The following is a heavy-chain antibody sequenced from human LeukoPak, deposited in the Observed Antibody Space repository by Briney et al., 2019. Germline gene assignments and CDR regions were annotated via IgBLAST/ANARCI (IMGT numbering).Heavy chain of an antibody. CDR3: ARDTYGSGHMDV. V-gene: IGHV4-39*07. J-gene: IGHJ6*03. D-gene: IGHD3-10*01. CDR2: IYYSGST. Sequence: SETLSLTCTVSGGSISSSSYYWGWIRQPPGKGLEWIGSIYYSGSTYYNPSLKSRVTISVDTSKKQLSLKLSSVTAADTAVYYCARDTYGSGHMDVWGKGTTVTISS. CDR1: GGSISSSSYY.